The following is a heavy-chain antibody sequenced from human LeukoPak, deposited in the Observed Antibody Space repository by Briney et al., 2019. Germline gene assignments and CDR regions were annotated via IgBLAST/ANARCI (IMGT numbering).Heavy chain of an antibody. CDR3: ARTPQGDNYFDY. J-gene: IGHJ4*02. CDR1: GGSISSSSYY. V-gene: IGHV4-39*07. D-gene: IGHD3-9*01. Sequence: SETLSLTCTVSGGSISSSSYYWGWIRQPPGKGLEWIGSIYYSGSTYYNPSLKSRVTISVDTSKNQFSLKLSSVTAADTAVFYCARTPQGDNYFDYWGQGHLVTVSS. CDR2: IYYSGST.